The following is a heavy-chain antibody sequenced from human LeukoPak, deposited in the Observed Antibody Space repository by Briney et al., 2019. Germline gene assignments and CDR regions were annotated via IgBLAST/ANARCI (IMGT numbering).Heavy chain of an antibody. CDR3: AREEYSSGWYIDY. CDR2: IWYDGNNK. Sequence: GGSLRLSCAASGFTFSSYGMHWVRQAPGKGLEWVAVIWYDGNNKYYADSVKGRFTISRDNSKNTLYLQMNSLRAEDTAVYYCAREEYSSGWYIDYWGQGTLVTVSS. V-gene: IGHV3-33*01. J-gene: IGHJ4*02. D-gene: IGHD6-19*01. CDR1: GFTFSSYG.